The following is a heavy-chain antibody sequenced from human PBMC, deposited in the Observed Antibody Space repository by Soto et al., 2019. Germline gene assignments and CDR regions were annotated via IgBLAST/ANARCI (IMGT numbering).Heavy chain of an antibody. D-gene: IGHD3-10*01. CDR1: GFSFSSYG. CDR3: ARELFYGSGSHSSYYYFYGMDV. CDR2: ISYDGSKE. Sequence: QVQLVESGGGVVQSGRSLRLSCAASGFSFSSYGIHWVRQAPGEGLEWVAVISYDGSKEFYAESVKGRFTISRDNSKNTVSLEMNSLVVGGSAVYYCARELFYGSGSHSSYYYFYGMDVWGQGTTVTVSS. J-gene: IGHJ6*02. V-gene: IGHV3-30-3*01.